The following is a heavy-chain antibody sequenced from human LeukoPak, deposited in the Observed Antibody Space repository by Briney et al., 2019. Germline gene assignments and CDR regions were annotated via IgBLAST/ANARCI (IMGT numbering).Heavy chain of an antibody. Sequence: GGSLRLSCVASGFSFSSYEMIWVRQAPGKGLEWVSYISSSGRTMYYADSVKGRFTISRENAKNSLYLQMNSLRAEDTAVYYCARDSGYSYGAFDPWGQGTLVTVSS. CDR2: ISSSGRTM. D-gene: IGHD5-18*01. J-gene: IGHJ5*02. V-gene: IGHV3-48*03. CDR1: GFSFSSYE. CDR3: ARDSGYSYGAFDP.